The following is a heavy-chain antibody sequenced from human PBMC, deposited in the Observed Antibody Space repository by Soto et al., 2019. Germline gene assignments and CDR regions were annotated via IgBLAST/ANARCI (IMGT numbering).Heavy chain of an antibody. J-gene: IGHJ4*02. CDR3: VSAAKWELLFDY. CDR2: IYYTEGT. CDR1: GGSISSSNYY. D-gene: IGHD1-26*01. Sequence: SETLSLTCTVSGGSISSSNYYWAWIRQPPGKGLEWIGNIYYTEGTYYNPSLKSRVTISVDTSKNQVYLKLFSVTAADTAVYYCVSAAKWELLFDYWGQGTLVTVSS. V-gene: IGHV4-39*01.